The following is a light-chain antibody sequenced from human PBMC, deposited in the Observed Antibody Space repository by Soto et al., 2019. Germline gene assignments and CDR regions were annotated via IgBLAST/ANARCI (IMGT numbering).Light chain of an antibody. Sequence: EIVMTQSPATLSVSPGERATLSCRASQSVSSNLAWYQQQPGQAPRLLVYGASTRATGIPAKFIGSRSGTEFTLTISSRQSADFALYYCCQQNNWPPYTFGQGTKLAIK. V-gene: IGKV3-15*01. CDR1: QSVSSN. CDR3: CQQNNWPPYT. CDR2: GAS. J-gene: IGKJ2*01.